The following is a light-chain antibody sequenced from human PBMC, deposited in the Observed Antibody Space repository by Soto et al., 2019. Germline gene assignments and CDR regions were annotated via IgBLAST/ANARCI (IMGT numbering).Light chain of an antibody. J-gene: IGKJ2*01. V-gene: IGKV3-20*01. CDR3: QQYDTSPYT. Sequence: EIVLTQSPGTLSLSPREGATLSCRASQSISGSYLAWYQQKPGQAPRLLIFAASSRATGIPDRFNGSVSGTDFTLSISRLEPEDFAVYYCQQYDTSPYTFGQGTKLEIK. CDR2: AAS. CDR1: QSISGSY.